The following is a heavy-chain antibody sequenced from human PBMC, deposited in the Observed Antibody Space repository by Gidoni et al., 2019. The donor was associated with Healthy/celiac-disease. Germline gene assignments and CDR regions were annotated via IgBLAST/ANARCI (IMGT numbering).Heavy chain of an antibody. Sequence: QVQLQESGPGLVKPSETLSLTCTVSGGSISSYYWSWIRQPPGKGLEWIGYIYYSGSTNYNPSLKSRVTISVDTSKNQFSLKLSSVTAADTAGYYCARAFRNSNIPDWFDPWGQGTLVTVSS. CDR1: GGSISSYY. J-gene: IGHJ5*02. CDR3: ARAFRNSNIPDWFDP. D-gene: IGHD4-4*01. V-gene: IGHV4-59*01. CDR2: IYYSGST.